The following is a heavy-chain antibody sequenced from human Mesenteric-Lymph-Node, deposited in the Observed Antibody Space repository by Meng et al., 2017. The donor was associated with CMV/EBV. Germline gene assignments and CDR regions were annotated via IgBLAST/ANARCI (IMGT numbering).Heavy chain of an antibody. V-gene: IGHV3-48*03. CDR2: ISSFGKTI. Sequence: GESLKISCAASGFTFSHFEMNWVRQAPGKGLEWVSYISSFGKTIYYADSVKGRFTISRDNAKNSLYLQMNSLRAEDTAVYYCARDMYYVSSGFFGREDYWGQGTLVTV. D-gene: IGHD3-22*01. CDR3: ARDMYYVSSGFFGREDY. J-gene: IGHJ4*02. CDR1: GFTFSHFE.